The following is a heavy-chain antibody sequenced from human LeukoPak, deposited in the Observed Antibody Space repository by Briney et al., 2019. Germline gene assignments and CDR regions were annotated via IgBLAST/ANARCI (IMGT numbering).Heavy chain of an antibody. CDR2: INPSGGST. J-gene: IGHJ4*02. D-gene: IGHD3-9*01. CDR1: GYNFVGYY. Sequence: ASVKVSCKGSGYNFVGYYIHWVRQAPGQGLEWMGIINPSGGSTSYAQKFQGRVTMTRDTSTSTVYMELSSLRSEDTAVYYCARGRQPRWVLRYFDWHRYYFDYWGQGTLVTVSS. V-gene: IGHV1-46*01. CDR3: ARGRQPRWVLRYFDWHRYYFDY.